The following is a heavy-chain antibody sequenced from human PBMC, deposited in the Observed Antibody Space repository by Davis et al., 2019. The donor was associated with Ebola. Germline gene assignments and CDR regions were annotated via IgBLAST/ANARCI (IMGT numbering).Heavy chain of an antibody. CDR1: GGSLSGYY. CDR2: INHSGST. Sequence: PSETLSLTCAVYGGSLSGYYWSWIRQPPGKGLEWIGEINHSGSTNYNPSLKSRVTISVDTSKKQFSLKLSSVTAADTAVYYCARDGVDTAMPRYYYMDVWGKGTTVTVSS. V-gene: IGHV4-34*01. D-gene: IGHD5-18*01. CDR3: ARDGVDTAMPRYYYMDV. J-gene: IGHJ6*03.